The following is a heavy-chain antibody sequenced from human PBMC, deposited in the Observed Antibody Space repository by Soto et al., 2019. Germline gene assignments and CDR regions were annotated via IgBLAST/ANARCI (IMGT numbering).Heavy chain of an antibody. CDR3: AKGLLYDSRNYYFDF. CDR1: GFTFSSYA. CDR2: ISGSGGST. Sequence: EVQLLESGGGLVQPGGSLRLSCAASGFTFSSYAMSWVRQAPGKGLEWVSAISGSGGSTYDADSVKGRFAMSRDNSKNTLYVQMNSLRVDDTAVYYCAKGLLYDSRNYYFDFWGQGTLVTVSS. V-gene: IGHV3-23*01. D-gene: IGHD3-22*01. J-gene: IGHJ4*02.